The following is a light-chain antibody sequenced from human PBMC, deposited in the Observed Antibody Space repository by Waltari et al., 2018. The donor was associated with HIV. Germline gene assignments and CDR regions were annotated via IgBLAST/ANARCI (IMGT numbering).Light chain of an antibody. CDR3: QQYYSTPLT. V-gene: IGKV4-1*01. J-gene: IGKJ4*01. Sequence: DIVMTQSPDSLAVSLGERATINCKSSQSVLYSSNNKNYLAWYQQQPGQPPKLLIYWASTREAGVPDRFSGSGAGRDCTRTISSLEAEDVAVYYCQQYYSTPLTFGGGTKVEIK. CDR2: WAS. CDR1: QSVLYSSNNKNY.